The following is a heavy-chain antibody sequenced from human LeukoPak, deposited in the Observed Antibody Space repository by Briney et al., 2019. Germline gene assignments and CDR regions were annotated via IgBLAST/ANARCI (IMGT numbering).Heavy chain of an antibody. CDR3: ARVGFERPRSSITVVRGVIRPNAFDL. D-gene: IGHD3-10*01. Sequence: GASVKVSCKASGYTFTVYYMHWVRQAPGQGLEWMGRINPNSGDTKYAQNFQGRVTMTRDTSIDTAYMDLSSLRSGDTAVYYCARVGFERPRSSITVVRGVIRPNAFDLWGQGTMVTVSS. J-gene: IGHJ3*01. V-gene: IGHV1-2*02. CDR2: INPNSGDT. CDR1: GYTFTVYY.